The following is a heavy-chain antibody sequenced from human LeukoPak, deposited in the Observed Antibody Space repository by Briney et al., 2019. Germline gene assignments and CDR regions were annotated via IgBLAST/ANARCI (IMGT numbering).Heavy chain of an antibody. CDR3: ARFPDSGNYLPFGH. D-gene: IGHD1-26*01. CDR2: IWSDGTNT. Sequence: GGSLRLSCAASGFTFSHYGMHWVRQAPGKGLEWVAVIWSDGTNTYYADSVKGRFTISRDDSQNTVFLQMNSLRAEDTAVYYCARFPDSGNYLPFGHWGQGTLVTVSS. V-gene: IGHV3-33*01. CDR1: GFTFSHYG. J-gene: IGHJ4*02.